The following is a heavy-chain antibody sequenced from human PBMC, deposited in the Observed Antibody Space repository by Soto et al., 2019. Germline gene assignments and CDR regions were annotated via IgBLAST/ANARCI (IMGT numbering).Heavy chain of an antibody. CDR2: IDRGGST. V-gene: IGHV3-66*01. Sequence: EVQLVESGGGLVQPGGSLRLSCAASGFTVSSNHMSWVRQAPGKGLEWVSVIDRGGSTYYADSVKGRFTISRDNSKNTLYLEMYGLRAEDTAVYYCAEAENAFDIWGQGTMVTVSS. J-gene: IGHJ3*02. CDR1: GFTVSSNH. CDR3: AEAENAFDI.